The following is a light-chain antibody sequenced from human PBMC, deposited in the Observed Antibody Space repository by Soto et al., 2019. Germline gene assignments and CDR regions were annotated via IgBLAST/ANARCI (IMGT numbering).Light chain of an antibody. V-gene: IGLV1-40*01. CDR1: SSNIGAVYG. CDR2: DNT. Sequence: QPVLTQPPSVSGAPGQRVTISCAGSSSNIGAVYGVHWYQQLPGTAPKLLIYDNTNRPSGVPDRFSGSKSGTSASLAITGLQAEDEADYYCQSSDSSLSGSVLFGGGTKLTVL. CDR3: QSSDSSLSGSVL. J-gene: IGLJ2*01.